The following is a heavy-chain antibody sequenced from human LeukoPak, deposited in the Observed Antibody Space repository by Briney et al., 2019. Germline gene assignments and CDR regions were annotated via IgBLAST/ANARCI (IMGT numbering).Heavy chain of an antibody. CDR2: ISWDGGST. J-gene: IGHJ4*02. V-gene: IGHV3-43*01. D-gene: IGHD3-22*01. CDR3: ARGTYYYDNSGPEFDY. CDR1: GFTFDDYT. Sequence: GGSLRLSCAASGFTFDDYTMHWVRQAPGKGLEWVSLISWDGGSTFYADSVKGRFTISRDNSKNSLYLQMNSLRAEDTAVYYCARGTYYYDNSGPEFDYWGQGTLVTVSS.